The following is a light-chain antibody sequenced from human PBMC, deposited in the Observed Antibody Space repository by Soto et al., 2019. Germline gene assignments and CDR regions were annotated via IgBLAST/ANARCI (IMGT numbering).Light chain of an antibody. CDR1: KSVSR. Sequence: EIVATQSPGTLSLSPGERATLSCRASKSVSRLAWYQQKPGQAPRLLISGASSRATGIPDRFSGSGSGTACTLTISRLEPEDFALHYCQQSDNSPYTFGQGTNLEIK. CDR3: QQSDNSPYT. V-gene: IGKV3-20*01. CDR2: GAS. J-gene: IGKJ2*01.